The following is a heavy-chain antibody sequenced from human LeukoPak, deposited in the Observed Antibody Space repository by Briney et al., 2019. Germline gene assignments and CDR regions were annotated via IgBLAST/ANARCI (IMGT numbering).Heavy chain of an antibody. V-gene: IGHV1-18*01. CDR2: ISAYNGNT. CDR1: GYTFTSYG. CDR3: ARDGVDIVVSDNYYYMDV. Sequence: ASVKVSCKASGYTFTSYGISWVRQAPGQGLEWMGWISAYNGNTNYAQKLQGRVTMTTDTSTSTAYMELRSLRSDDTAVYYCARDGVDIVVSDNYYYMDVWGKGTTVTVSS. J-gene: IGHJ6*03. D-gene: IGHD2-2*01.